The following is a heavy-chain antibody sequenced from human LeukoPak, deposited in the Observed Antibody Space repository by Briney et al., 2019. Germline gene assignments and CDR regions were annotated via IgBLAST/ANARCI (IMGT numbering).Heavy chain of an antibody. J-gene: IGHJ4*02. CDR1: GFTFSKAW. CDR3: TTEDYGDYVPDY. V-gene: IGHV3-15*01. CDR2: IKSKTDGGTT. Sequence: GGSLRLSCAASGFTFSKAWMSLVRQAPGKGLEWVGQIKSKTDGGTTDYAAPVKGRFTISRDDSKNSLYLLMNSLKTEDTAVYYCTTEDYGDYVPDYWGQGTLVTVSS. D-gene: IGHD4-17*01.